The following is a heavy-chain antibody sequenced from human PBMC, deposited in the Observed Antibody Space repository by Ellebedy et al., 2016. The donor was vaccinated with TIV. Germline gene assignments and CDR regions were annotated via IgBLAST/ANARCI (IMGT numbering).Heavy chain of an antibody. CDR2: IYYSGST. CDR1: GGSISSGDYY. CDR3: ARHGLGYYYDSSGYYNGDY. V-gene: IGHV4-30-4*01. D-gene: IGHD3-22*01. J-gene: IGHJ4*02. Sequence: MPSETLSLTCTVSGGSISSGDYYWSWIRQPPGKGLEWIGYIYYSGSTYYNPSLKSRVTISVDTSKNRFSLKLSSVTAADTAVYYCARHGLGYYYDSSGYYNGDYWGQGTLVTVSS.